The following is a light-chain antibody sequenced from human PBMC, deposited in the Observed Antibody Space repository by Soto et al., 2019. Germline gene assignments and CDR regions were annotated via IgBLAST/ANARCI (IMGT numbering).Light chain of an antibody. CDR1: QSRSSY. Sequence: DIPMTQSPSSLAASVGDRVTITCRASQSRSSYLNGNHQKRGKAHKLLIYAASSVQSGVPSRFSGSGSGTDFTLTISSLQPEDFAPYYCPQSSSNPITFGQWTKVEIK. V-gene: IGKV1-39*01. J-gene: IGKJ1*01. CDR2: AAS. CDR3: PQSSSNPIT.